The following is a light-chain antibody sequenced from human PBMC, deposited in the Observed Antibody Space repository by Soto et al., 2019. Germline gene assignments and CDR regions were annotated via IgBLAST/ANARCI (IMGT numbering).Light chain of an antibody. J-gene: IGKJ3*01. CDR3: MQTLETLFT. Sequence: EIVMTQSPLSLPVTPGEPATISCRSSQSLLLSNGYTYLHWYLQKPGQSPQLLIYLGSNRASGVPDRFSGSGSGTDFTLKISRVEAEDVGLYYCMQTLETLFTFGPGTKVDIK. V-gene: IGKV2-28*01. CDR2: LGS. CDR1: QSLLLSNGYTY.